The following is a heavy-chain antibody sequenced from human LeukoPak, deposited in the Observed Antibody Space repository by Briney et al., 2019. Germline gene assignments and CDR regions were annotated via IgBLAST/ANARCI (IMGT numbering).Heavy chain of an antibody. CDR1: GFTFSSYW. Sequence: GGSLRLSCAASGFTFSSYWMHWVRQAPGKGLVWVSRINSDGSSTSYADSVKGRFTISRDNAKNALYLQMNSLRAEDTAVYYCARVPYCSGGSCKYYFDYWGQGTLVTVSS. CDR3: ARVPYCSGGSCKYYFDY. V-gene: IGHV3-74*01. J-gene: IGHJ4*02. D-gene: IGHD2-15*01. CDR2: INSDGSST.